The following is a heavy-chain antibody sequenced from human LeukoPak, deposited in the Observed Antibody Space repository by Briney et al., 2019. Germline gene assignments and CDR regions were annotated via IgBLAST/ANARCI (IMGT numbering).Heavy chain of an antibody. D-gene: IGHD3-3*01. CDR1: GDSVSSNSAA. CDR2: TYYRSKWYY. Sequence: SQTLSLTCAISGDSVSSNSAAWNWIRQSPSRGLEWLGRTYYRSKWYYDYTVSVKSRIIINQDTSKNQFSLQLNSVTPEDTALYYCARDRRITPEGAFDIWGQGTMVTVSS. J-gene: IGHJ3*02. V-gene: IGHV6-1*01. CDR3: ARDRRITPEGAFDI.